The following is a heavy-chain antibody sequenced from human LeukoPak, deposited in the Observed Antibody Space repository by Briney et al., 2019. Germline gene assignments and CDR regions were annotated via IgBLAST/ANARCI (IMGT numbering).Heavy chain of an antibody. Sequence: SETLSLTCAVYGGSFSGYYWSWIRQPPGKGLEWIGEINRSGSTNYNPSLKSRVTTSVDTSKKQFSLKLSSVTAADTAVYYCARAHRVSYYYGSGSYYNAYYYYGMDVWGQGTTVTVSS. CDR2: INRSGST. CDR1: GGSFSGYY. J-gene: IGHJ6*02. V-gene: IGHV4-34*01. CDR3: ARAHRVSYYYGSGSYYNAYYYYGMDV. D-gene: IGHD3-10*01.